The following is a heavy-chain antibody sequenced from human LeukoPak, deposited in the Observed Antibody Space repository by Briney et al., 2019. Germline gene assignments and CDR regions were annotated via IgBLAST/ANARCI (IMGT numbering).Heavy chain of an antibody. CDR1: GFTFSSYG. CDR3: ARDLYYDYVWGSYPDY. CDR2: IWYDGSNK. D-gene: IGHD3-16*01. Sequence: GRSLRLSCAASGFTFSSYGMHWVRQAPGKGLEWVAVIWYDGSNKYYADSVKGRFTISRDNSKNTLYPQMNSLRAEDTAVYYCARDLYYDYVWGSYPDYWGQGTLVTVSS. J-gene: IGHJ4*02. V-gene: IGHV3-33*01.